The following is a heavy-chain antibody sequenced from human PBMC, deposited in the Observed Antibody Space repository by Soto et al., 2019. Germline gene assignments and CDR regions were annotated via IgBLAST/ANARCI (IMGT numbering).Heavy chain of an antibody. D-gene: IGHD2-15*01. J-gene: IGHJ4*02. CDR2: MSHDGNIK. V-gene: IGHV3-30-3*01. CDR3: ASTQFLIIVASGNY. CDR1: GFTFSSHT. Sequence: QVQLVASGGGVVQPGGSLRLSCAASGFTFSSHTMHWDRQAPGKGLEWLSLMSHDGNIKFYADSVKGRFTISRDNSKNILYLQMNNLRAEDTALYYCASTQFLIIVASGNYWGQGTLVTVSS.